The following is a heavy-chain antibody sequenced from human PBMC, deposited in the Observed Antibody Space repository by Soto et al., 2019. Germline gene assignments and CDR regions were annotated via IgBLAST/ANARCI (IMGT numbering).Heavy chain of an antibody. CDR1: GFTFSSYA. J-gene: IGHJ6*02. Sequence: PGGSLRLSCAASGFTFSSYAMNWVRQAPGKGLEWVSGISGSGGSTYYADSVKGRFTISRDNSKNTLYLQMDSLRAEDTALYYCAKEGIAVAGHYSMDVWGQGATVTVSS. CDR2: ISGSGGST. CDR3: AKEGIAVAGHYSMDV. D-gene: IGHD6-19*01. V-gene: IGHV3-23*01.